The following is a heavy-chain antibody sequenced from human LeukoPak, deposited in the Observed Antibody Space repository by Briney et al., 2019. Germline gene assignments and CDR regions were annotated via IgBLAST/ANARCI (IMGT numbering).Heavy chain of an antibody. D-gene: IGHD3-22*01. CDR3: ARGGDSSGPRPYYFDY. CDR2: IYYSGST. Sequence: PSETLSLTCTVSGGSISSSSYYWGWIRQPPGKGLEWIGSIYYSGSTYYNPSLKSRVTISVDTSKNQFSLKLSSVTAADTAVYYCARGGDSSGPRPYYFDYWGQGTLVTVSS. V-gene: IGHV4-39*07. J-gene: IGHJ4*02. CDR1: GGSISSSSYY.